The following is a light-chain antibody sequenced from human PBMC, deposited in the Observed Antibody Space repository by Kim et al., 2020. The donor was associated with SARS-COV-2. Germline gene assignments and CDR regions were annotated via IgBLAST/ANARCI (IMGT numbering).Light chain of an antibody. CDR1: SSNIGSNY. J-gene: IGLJ2*01. Sequence: PGQRVTISCSGSSSNIGSNYVYWYQQLPGTAPKLLIYRNNQRPSGVPDRFSGSKSGTSASLAISGLRSEDEADYYCAAWDDSLREVFGGGTQLTVL. CDR2: RNN. V-gene: IGLV1-47*01. CDR3: AAWDDSLREV.